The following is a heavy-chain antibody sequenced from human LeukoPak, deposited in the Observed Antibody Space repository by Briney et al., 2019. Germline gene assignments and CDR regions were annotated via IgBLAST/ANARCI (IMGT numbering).Heavy chain of an antibody. CDR2: ISGYNGNT. D-gene: IGHD3-22*01. J-gene: IGHJ6*02. CDR1: GYTFTRYG. CDR3: ARNYDSSGYYYYGLDV. V-gene: IGHV1-18*01. Sequence: GASVKVSCKASGYTFTRYGLSWVRQAPGQGLEWMGWISGYNGNTNHAQKLQGRVTMTTDTSTSTAYMELRSLRSDDTAVYYCARNYDSSGYYYYGLDVWGHGTTVTVSS.